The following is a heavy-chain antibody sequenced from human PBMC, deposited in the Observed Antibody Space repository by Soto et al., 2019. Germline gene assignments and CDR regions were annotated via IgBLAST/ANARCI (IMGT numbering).Heavy chain of an antibody. CDR2: IKYSGTT. D-gene: IGHD1-26*01. Sequence: PSDTLSRTSNNSGFPISTRRCHWGWTRQPPGKGLEWIASIKYSGTTFYNPSLKSRVTLSVDTSKNQFALKLSSVTAAETAVYYCARHGITGSLYDAFDIWGQGTMVT. J-gene: IGHJ3*02. CDR1: GFPISTRRCH. V-gene: IGHV4-39*01. CDR3: ARHGITGSLYDAFDI.